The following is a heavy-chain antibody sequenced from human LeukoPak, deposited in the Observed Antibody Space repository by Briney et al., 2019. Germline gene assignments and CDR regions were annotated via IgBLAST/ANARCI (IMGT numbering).Heavy chain of an antibody. V-gene: IGHV4-30-2*01. CDR1: GGSISSGGYS. J-gene: IGHJ3*02. CDR3: ARGSTGVRMDAFDI. Sequence: SHTLSLTCAVSGGSISSGGYSWSWIRQPPGKDLEWIGYIYHSGSTYYNPSLKSRVTISVDRSKNQFSLKLSSVTAADTAVYYCARGSTGVRMDAFDIWGLGTMVTVSS. D-gene: IGHD1-14*01. CDR2: IYHSGST.